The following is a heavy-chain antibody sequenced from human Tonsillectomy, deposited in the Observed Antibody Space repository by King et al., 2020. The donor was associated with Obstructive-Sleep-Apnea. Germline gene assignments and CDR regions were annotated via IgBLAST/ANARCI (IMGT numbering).Heavy chain of an antibody. Sequence: VQLVESGGGLVQPGGSLRLSCAASGFTFSGYSMNWDRLAPGRGLEGISCIHSGNSAVHDADSVKGRFTIYRDDAKNSLYLQVNSLRTEDTAVYYCARHGPFDYWGQGTLVTVSS. CDR2: IHSGNSAV. J-gene: IGHJ4*02. CDR1: GFTFSGYS. CDR3: ARHGPFDY. V-gene: IGHV3-48*04. D-gene: IGHD3/OR15-3a*01.